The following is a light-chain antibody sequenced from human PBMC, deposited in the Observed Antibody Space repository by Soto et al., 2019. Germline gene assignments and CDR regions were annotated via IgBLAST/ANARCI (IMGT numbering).Light chain of an antibody. CDR2: EVT. J-gene: IGLJ1*01. CDR3: CSYAGSDVVV. V-gene: IGLV2-23*02. CDR1: NCDIGNYDI. Sequence: QSALTQPASVSGSPVQSITISCTGTNCDIGNYDIFSWYQQNPAKAPKLLIYEVTKRPSGVSNRFSGSKSGNTASLTISGLQAEDEGDYHCCSYAGSDVVVFGTGTKLTVL.